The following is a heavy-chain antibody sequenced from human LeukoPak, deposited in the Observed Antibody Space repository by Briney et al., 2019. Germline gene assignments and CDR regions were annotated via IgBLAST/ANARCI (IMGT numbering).Heavy chain of an antibody. CDR2: MNPNSGDT. Sequence: ASVKVSCKASGYTFNTYDINWVRQAAGQGLEWMGWMNPNSGDTGYAQNFQGRVTMTRDTSISTAYMELSSLRSEDTAVYYCARFLGVWFGESDGFDLWGQGTMVTVSS. V-gene: IGHV1-8*02. CDR1: GYTFNTYD. D-gene: IGHD3-10*01. J-gene: IGHJ3*01. CDR3: ARFLGVWFGESDGFDL.